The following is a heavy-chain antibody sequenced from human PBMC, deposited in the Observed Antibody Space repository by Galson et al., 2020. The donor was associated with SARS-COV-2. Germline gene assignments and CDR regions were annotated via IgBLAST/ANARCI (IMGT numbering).Heavy chain of an antibody. D-gene: IGHD5-18*01. CDR1: GFTFSDHY. V-gene: IGHV3-11*01. Sequence: GGSLRLSCAASGFTFSDHYMSWIRQAPGKGLEWVSYIGTTGTTKQYADSMKGRFTISRDNARNSVFLQMHSLRAEDTAVYYCARDSTDSVYTYGTRLDNWGQGILVTVSS. J-gene: IGHJ4*02. CDR3: ARDSTDSVYTYGTRLDN. CDR2: IGTTGTTK.